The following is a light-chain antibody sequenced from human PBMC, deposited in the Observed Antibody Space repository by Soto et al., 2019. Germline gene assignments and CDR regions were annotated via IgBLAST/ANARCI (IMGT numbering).Light chain of an antibody. Sequence: EIVLTQSPATLSLSPGERATLSCRASQSVSRYLAWYQQKPGQAPRLLIYDASNRATCIPARFSGGGSGTDCALTISSLAPEEFAVYYCQQSSNWPPVTVGGGNKVEIK. CDR2: DAS. V-gene: IGKV3-11*01. J-gene: IGKJ4*01. CDR1: QSVSRY. CDR3: QQSSNWPPVT.